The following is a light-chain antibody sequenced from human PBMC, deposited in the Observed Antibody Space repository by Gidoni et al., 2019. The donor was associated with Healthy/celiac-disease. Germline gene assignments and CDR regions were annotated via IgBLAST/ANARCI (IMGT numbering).Light chain of an antibody. V-gene: IGKV3-20*01. Sequence: IVLTQSPGTLSLSPGERATLSCRASPSVSSTYLAWYQQRPGQAPRLLIYAASSRATGIPDRFSGSGSGTDFTLTISRLEPEDFAMYYCQEYVSSPLTFGGGTKVEIK. CDR2: AAS. J-gene: IGKJ4*01. CDR1: PSVSSTY. CDR3: QEYVSSPLT.